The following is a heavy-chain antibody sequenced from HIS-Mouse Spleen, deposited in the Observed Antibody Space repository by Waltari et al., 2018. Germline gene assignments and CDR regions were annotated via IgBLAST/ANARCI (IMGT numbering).Heavy chain of an antibody. J-gene: IGHJ4*02. V-gene: IGHV3-30*18. Sequence: QVQLVESGGGVVQPGGSLRLPCRASGCPFSSYGMHWARQAPGKGLEWVAVISYDGSNKYYADSVKGRFTISRDNSKNTLYLQMNSLRAEDTAVYYCAKDKHHAFDYWGQGTLVTVSS. CDR3: AKDKHHAFDY. CDR2: ISYDGSNK. CDR1: GCPFSSYG.